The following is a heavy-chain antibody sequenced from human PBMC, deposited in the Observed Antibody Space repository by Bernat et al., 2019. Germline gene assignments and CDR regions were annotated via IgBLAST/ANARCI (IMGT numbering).Heavy chain of an antibody. J-gene: IGHJ6*02. Sequence: EVQLLESGGGLVQPGGSLRLSCAASGFTFSSYAMSWVRQAPGKGLVWVSVISANGASTYYADSVKGRFTISRDNSKNTLYLQMNSLRAEDTAVYYCARAHKRYDGMDVWGQGTTVTVSS. CDR1: GFTFSSYA. CDR2: ISANGAST. D-gene: IGHD1-1*01. V-gene: IGHV3-23*01. CDR3: ARAHKRYDGMDV.